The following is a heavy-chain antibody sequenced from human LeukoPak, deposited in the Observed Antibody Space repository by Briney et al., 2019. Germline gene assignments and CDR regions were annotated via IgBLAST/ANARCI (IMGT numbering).Heavy chain of an antibody. J-gene: IGHJ5*02. CDR1: GFTFSSYA. CDR3: AKDLRTSGSYPNWFDP. V-gene: IGHV3-23*01. CDR2: ISGSGGST. Sequence: GGSLRLSCAASGFTFSSYAMSWVRQAPVKGLEWVSAISGSGGSTYYADSVKGRFTISRDNSKNTLYLQMNSLRAEDTAVYYCAKDLRTSGSYPNWFDPWGQGTLVTVSS. D-gene: IGHD1-26*01.